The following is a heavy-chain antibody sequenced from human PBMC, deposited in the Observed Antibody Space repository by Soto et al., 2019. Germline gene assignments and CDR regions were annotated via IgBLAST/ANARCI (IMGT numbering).Heavy chain of an antibody. Sequence: EVQLLESGGGLVQPGGSLRLSCAATGFTFSSYAMSWVRQAPGKGLEWVSAISGSGGSTYYADSVKGRFTISRDNSKNTLYLQMNSLRAEDTAVYYCAKTRYSGSYPYYFDYWGQGTLVTVSS. CDR2: ISGSGGST. CDR3: AKTRYSGSYPYYFDY. J-gene: IGHJ4*02. V-gene: IGHV3-23*01. D-gene: IGHD1-26*01. CDR1: GFTFSSYA.